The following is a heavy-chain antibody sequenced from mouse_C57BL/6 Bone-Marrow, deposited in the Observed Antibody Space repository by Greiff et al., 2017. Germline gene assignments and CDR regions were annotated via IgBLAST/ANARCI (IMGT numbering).Heavy chain of an antibody. J-gene: IGHJ1*03. CDR3: ARERWLLREYVDV. Sequence: QVQLQQPGAELVRPGTSVKLSCKASGYTFTSYWMHWVKQRPGQGLEWIGVIDPSDSYTNYNQKFKGKATLTVDTSSSTAYMQLSSLTSEDSAVYYCARERWLLREYVDVWGTGTTV. V-gene: IGHV1-59*01. CDR1: GYTFTSYW. CDR2: IDPSDSYT. D-gene: IGHD2-3*01.